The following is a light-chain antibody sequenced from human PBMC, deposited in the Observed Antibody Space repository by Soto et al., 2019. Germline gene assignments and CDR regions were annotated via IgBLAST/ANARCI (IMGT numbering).Light chain of an antibody. CDR2: DTS. Sequence: QAVVTQEASLTVSPGGTVTLTCGSRTGTVTSGHFPYWFQQKPGQAPRTLIYDTSDKHSWTPARFSGSLLGGKAALTLSGAQPEDEAEYYCLLFFGDIRGVFGGGTKLTVL. J-gene: IGLJ3*02. V-gene: IGLV7-46*01. CDR1: TGTVTSGHF. CDR3: LLFFGDIRGV.